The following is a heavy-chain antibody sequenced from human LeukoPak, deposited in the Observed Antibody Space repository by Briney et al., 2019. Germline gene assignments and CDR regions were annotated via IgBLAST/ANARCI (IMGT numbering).Heavy chain of an antibody. V-gene: IGHV3-53*01. Sequence: GGSLRLSCAASGLTGSHNYVSWVRQAPGKGLEWVSAIHASGDTCYADSVKGRFTISRDTSKNTLYLQINSLRVEDTAVYYCIVFGDSNHWGQGTLVTVSS. D-gene: IGHD4-17*01. CDR2: IHASGDT. CDR1: GLTGSHNY. J-gene: IGHJ5*02. CDR3: IVFGDSNH.